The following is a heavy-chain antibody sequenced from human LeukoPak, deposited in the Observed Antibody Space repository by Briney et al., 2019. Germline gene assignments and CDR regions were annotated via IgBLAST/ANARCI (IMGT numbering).Heavy chain of an antibody. J-gene: IGHJ4*02. CDR3: ARVRISMLRGVIPYFDY. V-gene: IGHV3-21*01. CDR1: GFTFSSYS. Sequence: GGSLRLSCAASGFTFSSYSMNWVRQAPGKGLEWVSSISSSSTYIYYADSVKGRFTISRDNARNSLYLQMNSLRAEDSAVYYCARVRISMLRGVIPYFDYWGQGTLVTVSS. D-gene: IGHD3-10*01. CDR2: ISSSSTYI.